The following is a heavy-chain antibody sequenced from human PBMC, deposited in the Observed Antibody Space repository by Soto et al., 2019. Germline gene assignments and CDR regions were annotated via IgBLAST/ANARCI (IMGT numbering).Heavy chain of an antibody. Sequence: QVQLVQSGAEVRKPGASVKVSCKASGYSFTNYGISWVRQAPGQGLEWMGWISAYNGNTKFAQKVQGRVTMATDTSRTTAYMELRSLRSHGTAVYYRARELRPQNAVDTLIFEYGCQGTLVTVSS. J-gene: IGHJ4*02. CDR1: GYSFTNYG. CDR2: ISAYNGNT. CDR3: ARELRPQNAVDTLIFEY. D-gene: IGHD2-8*01. V-gene: IGHV1-18*01.